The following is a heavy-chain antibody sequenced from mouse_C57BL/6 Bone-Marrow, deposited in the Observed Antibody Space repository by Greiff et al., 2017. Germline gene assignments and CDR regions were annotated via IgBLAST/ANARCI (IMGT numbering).Heavy chain of an antibody. D-gene: IGHD1-1*01. CDR2: INPGRSGT. Sequence: QVQLQQSGAELVRPGTSVKVSCKASGYAFTNYLIEWVKQRPGQGLEWIGVINPGRSGTKYNEKFQGKATLTADKSSSTASMQLSSLTSEDSAVYFCAAYGFYAMDYWGQGTSVTV. CDR3: AAYGFYAMDY. J-gene: IGHJ4*01. CDR1: GYAFTNYL. V-gene: IGHV1-54*01.